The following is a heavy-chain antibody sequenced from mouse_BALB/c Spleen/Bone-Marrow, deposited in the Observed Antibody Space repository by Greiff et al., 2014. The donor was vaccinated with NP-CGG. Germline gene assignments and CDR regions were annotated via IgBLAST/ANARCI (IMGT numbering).Heavy chain of an antibody. Sequence: QVQLQQSGAELVKPGASVKLSCKVSGYTFTSYYMYWVKQRPGQGLEWIGEINPSNGGTNFNEKFKSKATLTVDKSSSTAYMQLSSLTSEDSAVYYCTRSNGNWFAYWGQGTLVTVSA. J-gene: IGHJ3*01. CDR2: INPSNGGT. V-gene: IGHV1S81*02. CDR1: GYTFTSYY. D-gene: IGHD2-1*01. CDR3: TRSNGNWFAY.